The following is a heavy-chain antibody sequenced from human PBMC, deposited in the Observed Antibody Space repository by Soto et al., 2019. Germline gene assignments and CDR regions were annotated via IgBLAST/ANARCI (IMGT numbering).Heavy chain of an antibody. CDR2: ISTSGNTI. D-gene: IGHD6-19*01. J-gene: IGHJ4*02. CDR3: VRGRYSSGWFGDF. CDR1: AFSFTSDE. Sequence: GSLRLSCAVCAFSFTSDEMNWVRQAPGKGLEWVAYISTSGNTIYYADSVKGRFTISRDNAKNSLYLQMNSLRVEDTAVYYCVRGRYSSGWFGDFWGQGTPVTVSS. V-gene: IGHV3-48*03.